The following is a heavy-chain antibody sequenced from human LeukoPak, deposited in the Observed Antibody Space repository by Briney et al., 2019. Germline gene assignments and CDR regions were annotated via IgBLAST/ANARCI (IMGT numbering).Heavy chain of an antibody. CDR3: ARAVPSTYYYDSSGYPDY. CDR2: ISSSSSYI. CDR1: GFTFSSYS. V-gene: IGHV3-21*01. D-gene: IGHD3-22*01. Sequence: KPGGSLRLSCAASGFTFSSYSMNWVRQAPGKGLEWVSSISSSSSYIYYADSVKGRFTISRANAKTSLYLQMNSLRAEDTAVYYCARAVPSTYYYDSSGYPDYWGQGTLVTVSS. J-gene: IGHJ4*02.